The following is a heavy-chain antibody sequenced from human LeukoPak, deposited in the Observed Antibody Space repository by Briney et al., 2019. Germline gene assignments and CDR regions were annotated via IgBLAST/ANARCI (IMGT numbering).Heavy chain of an antibody. J-gene: IGHJ3*02. Sequence: PGGSLRLSCVGSGFTFSNYPMNWVRQAPGKGLEWVSGISWNGGRIDYADSVKGRFTISRDNAKNSLYLQMNSLRPEDTAFYYCAKAILYTNDAFDIWGQGTMVTVSS. CDR2: ISWNGGRI. CDR3: AKAILYTNDAFDI. CDR1: GFTFSNYP. V-gene: IGHV3-9*01. D-gene: IGHD1-1*01.